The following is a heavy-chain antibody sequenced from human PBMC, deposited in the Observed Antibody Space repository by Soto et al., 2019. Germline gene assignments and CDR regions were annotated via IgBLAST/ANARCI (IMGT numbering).Heavy chain of an antibody. CDR1: GFTFSTYW. J-gene: IGHJ4*02. CDR3: ARPYYGGNTELVY. CDR2: IKQDGSDM. Sequence: EVQLVESGGGLVQPGGSLRLSCAASGFTFSTYWMSWVRRAPGKGLEWVAHIKQDGSDMYYVDSVKGRFTISRDNAQNSLFLKMNSLRVEDTAVDYCARPYYGGNTELVYWGQGTHVTVSS. D-gene: IGHD4-17*01. V-gene: IGHV3-7*04.